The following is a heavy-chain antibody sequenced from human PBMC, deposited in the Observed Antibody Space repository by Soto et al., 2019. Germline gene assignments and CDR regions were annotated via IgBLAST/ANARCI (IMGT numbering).Heavy chain of an antibody. V-gene: IGHV1-69*06. CDR3: AIQEDAFDI. CDR2: IIPIFGTA. CDR1: GGTFSSYA. D-gene: IGHD2-21*01. J-gene: IGHJ3*02. Sequence: QVQLVQSGAEVKKPGSSVKVSCKASGGTFSSYAISWVRQAPGQGLEWMGGIIPIFGTANYAQKFQGRVTMTRDTSVTTAYMELSRLTSDDTAVYYCAIQEDAFDIWGQGTMVTVSS.